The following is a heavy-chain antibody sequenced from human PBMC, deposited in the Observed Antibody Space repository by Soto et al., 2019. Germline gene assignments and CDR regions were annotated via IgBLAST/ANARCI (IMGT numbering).Heavy chain of an antibody. CDR2: INDCRNN. Sequence: QVQLTQWGAGLLKPSETLSLPCAVYGGSFSGYYWCWLRQPPGKGLGWIGEINDCRNNNYNPSLESRVTISPDTSKKLFSLKMNYVTAGDMAVYYCARVRCTAFDALDLCGQGTMVSVSS. CDR3: ARVRCTAFDALDL. D-gene: IGHD5-18*01. J-gene: IGHJ3*01. CDR1: GGSFSGYY. V-gene: IGHV4-34*01.